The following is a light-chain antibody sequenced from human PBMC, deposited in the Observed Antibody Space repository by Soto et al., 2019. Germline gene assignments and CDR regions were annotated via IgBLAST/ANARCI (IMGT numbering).Light chain of an antibody. V-gene: IGKV1-5*03. CDR1: QTISSW. J-gene: IGKJ1*01. CDR2: KAS. Sequence: DIQMTQSPSTLSGSVCYRVTMTCRASQTISSWLAWYQQKPGKAPKLLIYKASTLKSGVPSRFSGSGSGTEFTLTISSLQPDDFATYYCQQSNSYSVAFGQGTKVDIK. CDR3: QQSNSYSVA.